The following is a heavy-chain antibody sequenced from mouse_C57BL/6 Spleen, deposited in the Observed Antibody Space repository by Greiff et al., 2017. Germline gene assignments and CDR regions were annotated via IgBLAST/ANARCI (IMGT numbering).Heavy chain of an antibody. CDR3: ARRGYDYDGFYYAMDY. D-gene: IGHD2-4*01. Sequence: QVQLQQSGAELVKPGASVKLSCKASGYTFTSYWMQWVKQRPGQGLEWIGEIDPSDSYTNYNQKFKGKATLTVDTSSSTAYMQLSSLTSEDSAVYYCARRGYDYDGFYYAMDYWGQGTSVTVSS. CDR1: GYTFTSYW. J-gene: IGHJ4*01. V-gene: IGHV1-50*01. CDR2: IDPSDSYT.